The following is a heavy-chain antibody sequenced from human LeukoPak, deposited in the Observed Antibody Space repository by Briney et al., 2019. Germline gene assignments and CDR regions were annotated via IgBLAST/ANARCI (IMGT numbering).Heavy chain of an antibody. J-gene: IGHJ5*02. CDR3: ARHRGSGSYFSWFDP. CDR1: GGSISSHY. V-gene: IGHV4-39*01. Sequence: SETLSLTRTVSGGSISSHYWSWIRQPPGKGLEWIGSIYYSGSTYYNPSLKSRVTISVDTSKNQFSLKLSSVTAADTAVYYCARHRGSGSYFSWFDPWGQGTLVTVSS. CDR2: IYYSGST. D-gene: IGHD1-26*01.